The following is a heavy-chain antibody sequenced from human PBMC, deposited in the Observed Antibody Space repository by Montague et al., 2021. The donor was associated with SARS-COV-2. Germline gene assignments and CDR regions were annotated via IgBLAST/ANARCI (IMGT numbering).Heavy chain of an antibody. D-gene: IGHD6-13*01. CDR3: ARVRAAAGTLILYYYYMDV. CDR2: ITSSGSII. Sequence: SLRFSCAASGFTFSSYEMNWVRQAPGNGLEWVSYITSSGSIIYYADSVKGRFTISRDNAKNSLYLQMNSLRAEDTAVYYCARVRAAAGTLILYYYYMDVWGTGTTVTVSS. V-gene: IGHV3-48*03. J-gene: IGHJ6*03. CDR1: GFTFSSYE.